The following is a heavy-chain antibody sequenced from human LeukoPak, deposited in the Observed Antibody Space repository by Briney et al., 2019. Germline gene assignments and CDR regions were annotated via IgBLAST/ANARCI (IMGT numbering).Heavy chain of an antibody. CDR1: GFTFDDYA. CDR3: ASPLMYCSSTSCYRADAFDI. J-gene: IGHJ3*02. V-gene: IGHV3-9*01. CDR2: ISWNSGSI. D-gene: IGHD2-2*02. Sequence: GGSLRLSCAASGFTFDDYAMHWVRQAPGKGLEWVSGISWNSGSIGYADSVKGRFTISRDNAKNSLYLQMNNLRAEDTAVYYCASPLMYCSSTSCYRADAFDIWGQGTMVTVSS.